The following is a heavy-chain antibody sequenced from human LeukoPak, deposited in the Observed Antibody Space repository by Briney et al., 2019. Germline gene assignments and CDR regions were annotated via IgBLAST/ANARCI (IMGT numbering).Heavy chain of an antibody. CDR1: GFTFSRYP. V-gene: IGHV3-23*01. CDR3: AKTDSGYTKGYYSYYPMDD. Sequence: GGSLRLSCAAPGFTFSRYPITWVRQVAGKGLEWVAGIDKRGDNIHYGDSVKGRFTISRDNSKNTVYLQMNSVRVEDTAQYYCAKTDSGYTKGYYSYYPMDDWGKGTTVTVSS. J-gene: IGHJ6*03. CDR2: IDKRGDNI. D-gene: IGHD5-18*01.